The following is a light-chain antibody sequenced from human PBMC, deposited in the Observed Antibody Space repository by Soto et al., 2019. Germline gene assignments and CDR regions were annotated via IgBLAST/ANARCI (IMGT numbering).Light chain of an antibody. J-gene: IGKJ4*01. CDR3: QQYGSSPLT. V-gene: IGKV1-5*03. CDR2: KAS. CDR1: HSISSW. Sequence: DIQMTQSPSTLSASVGDRVTITCRASHSISSWLAWYQQKPGKAPKLLIYKASSLESGVPSRFSGSGSGTEFTLTISRLEPEDFAVYYCQQYGSSPLTFGGGTKVEIK.